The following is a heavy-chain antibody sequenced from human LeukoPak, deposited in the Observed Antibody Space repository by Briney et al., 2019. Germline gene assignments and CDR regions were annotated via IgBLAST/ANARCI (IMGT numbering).Heavy chain of an antibody. CDR2: INHSGST. Sequence: SETLSLTCAVYGGSFSGYYWSWIRQPPGKGLEWIGEINHSGSTYYNPSLKSRVTISVDTSKNQFSLKPISVTAADTAVYYCARNFQYFDLPDYWGQGTLVTVSS. V-gene: IGHV4-34*01. CDR1: GGSFSGYY. D-gene: IGHD2/OR15-2a*01. CDR3: ARNFQYFDLPDY. J-gene: IGHJ4*02.